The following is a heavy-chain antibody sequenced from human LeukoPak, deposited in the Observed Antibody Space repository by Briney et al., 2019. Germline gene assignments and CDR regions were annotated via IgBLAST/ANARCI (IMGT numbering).Heavy chain of an antibody. Sequence: SETLSLTCAVYGGSFSGYYWSWIRQPPGKGLEWIGEINHSGSTNYNPSLKSRVTISVDTSKNQFSLKLSSVTAADTAVYYCARVGSGSYNGYFDYWGQGSLVTVSS. V-gene: IGHV4-34*01. CDR2: INHSGST. CDR1: GGSFSGYY. J-gene: IGHJ4*02. D-gene: IGHD1-26*01. CDR3: ARVGSGSYNGYFDY.